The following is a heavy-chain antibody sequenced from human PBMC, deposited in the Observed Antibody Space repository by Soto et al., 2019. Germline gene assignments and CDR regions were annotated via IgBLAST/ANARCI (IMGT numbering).Heavy chain of an antibody. Sequence: ASVKVSCKVSGYTLTELSMHWVRQAPGKGLEWMGGFDPEDGETIYAQKFQGRVTMTEDTSTDTAYMELSSLRSEDTAVYYCATRVLRYFVWSYGLFDYWGQGTLVTVSS. CDR3: ATRVLRYFVWSYGLFDY. D-gene: IGHD3-9*01. CDR1: GYTLTELS. CDR2: FDPEDGET. V-gene: IGHV1-24*01. J-gene: IGHJ4*02.